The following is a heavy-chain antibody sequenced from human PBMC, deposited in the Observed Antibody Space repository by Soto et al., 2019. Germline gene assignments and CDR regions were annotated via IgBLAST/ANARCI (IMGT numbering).Heavy chain of an antibody. J-gene: IGHJ6*02. CDR3: ASLRGTGWYGMDV. D-gene: IGHD2-8*02. Sequence: ASVKVSCKASGYTFTGYYMHWVRQAPGQALEWMGWINPNSGGTNYAQKLQVRVTMPRDKSISTAYMELSRLRSDDTAVDYCASLRGTGWYGMDVWGQGTTVTVSS. CDR2: INPNSGGT. CDR1: GYTFTGYY. V-gene: IGHV1-2*02.